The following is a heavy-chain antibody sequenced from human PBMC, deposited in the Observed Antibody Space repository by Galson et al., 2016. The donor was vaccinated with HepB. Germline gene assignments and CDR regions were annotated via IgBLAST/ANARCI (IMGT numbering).Heavy chain of an antibody. CDR2: IGDTSNYI. V-gene: IGHV3-21*01. CDR1: GFTFSTYS. CDR3: ANGNHAEYSW. J-gene: IGHJ4*02. Sequence: SLRLSCAASGFTFSTYSMNWVRQAPGKGLEWVSSIGDTSNYIYHADSVKGRFTVSRDNAKNSLYLQMNSLRTEDTAVYYCANGNHAEYSWWGQGTLVTVSS. D-gene: IGHD1-14*01.